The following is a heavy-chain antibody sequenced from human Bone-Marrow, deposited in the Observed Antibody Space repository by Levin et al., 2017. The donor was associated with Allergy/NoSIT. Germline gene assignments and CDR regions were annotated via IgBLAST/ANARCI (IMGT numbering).Heavy chain of an antibody. D-gene: IGHD6-19*01. J-gene: IGHJ4*02. Sequence: PGGSLRLSCAASGFSLTNAWMNWVRQAPGKGLEWVARIKSKADSASTDYAAPVKGRFTISRDNSANTLYMQMNSLKTEDTSVYDWSTQFQWWGQGTLVTVSS. CDR3: STQFQW. V-gene: IGHV3-15*01. CDR2: IKSKADSAST. CDR1: GFSLTNAW.